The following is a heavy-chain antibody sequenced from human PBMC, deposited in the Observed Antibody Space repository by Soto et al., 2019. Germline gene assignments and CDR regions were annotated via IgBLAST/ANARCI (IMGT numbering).Heavy chain of an antibody. Sequence: HPGGSLRLSCAASGFTFTNYAMSWVRQAPGKGLEWVSAIGDSGTFYADSVKGRFTISRDNSKNTLYLQMNSLRAEDTALYYCAKEVHALYYDFWSGSDWFDPWGRGALVTVSS. CDR2: IGDSGT. CDR3: AKEVHALYYDFWSGSDWFDP. V-gene: IGHV3-23*01. CDR1: GFTFTNYA. J-gene: IGHJ5*02. D-gene: IGHD3-3*01.